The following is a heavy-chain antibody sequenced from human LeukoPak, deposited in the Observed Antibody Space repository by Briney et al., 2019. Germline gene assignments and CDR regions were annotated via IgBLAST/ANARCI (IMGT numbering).Heavy chain of an antibody. J-gene: IGHJ3*02. D-gene: IGHD3-3*01. Sequence: GGSLRLSCAASGFTFSSYAMSWVRQAPGKGLEWVSAISGSGGSTYYADYVKGRFTISRDNSKNTLYLQMNSLRAEDTAVYYCAKGADITIFGVVILADAFDIWGQGTMVTVSS. CDR2: ISGSGGST. V-gene: IGHV3-23*01. CDR3: AKGADITIFGVVILADAFDI. CDR1: GFTFSSYA.